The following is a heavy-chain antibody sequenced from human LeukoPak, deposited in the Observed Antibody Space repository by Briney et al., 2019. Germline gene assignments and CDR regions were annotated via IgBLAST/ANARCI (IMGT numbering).Heavy chain of an antibody. Sequence: SETLSLTCTVSGGSISSSSYYWGWIRQPPGKGLEWFGSIYYSGSTYYNPSLKSRVTISVDTSKNQFSLKLSSVTAADTAVYYCARARPFVYSLGYWGQGTLVTVSS. CDR2: IYYSGST. CDR1: GGSISSSSYY. CDR3: ARARPFVYSLGY. D-gene: IGHD2-21*01. J-gene: IGHJ4*02. V-gene: IGHV4-39*07.